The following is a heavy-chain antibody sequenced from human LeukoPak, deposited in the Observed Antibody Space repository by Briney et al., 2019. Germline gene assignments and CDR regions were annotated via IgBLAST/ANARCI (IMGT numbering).Heavy chain of an antibody. CDR1: GFTFSSYA. D-gene: IGHD3-10*01. CDR2: ISGSGGST. Sequence: GGSLRLSCAASGFTFSSYAMSCVRQAPGKGLEWVSAISGSGGSTYYADSVKGRFTISRDNSKNTLYLQMNSLRAEDTAVYYCAKDRSYYGSGSPGYYYGMDVRGQGTTVTVSS. J-gene: IGHJ6*02. CDR3: AKDRSYYGSGSPGYYYGMDV. V-gene: IGHV3-23*01.